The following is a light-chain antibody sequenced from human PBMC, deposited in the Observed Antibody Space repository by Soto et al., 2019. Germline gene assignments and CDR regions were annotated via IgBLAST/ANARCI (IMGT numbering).Light chain of an antibody. Sequence: QSVLTQPPSASGTPGQRVTISCSGSRSNIGRDFVYWYQQVPGTAPKPLIYSDNQRYSGVPDRFSGSKSGTSASLTISGLRSEDEADYYCASGDDNLSGVVFGGGTKLTVL. V-gene: IGLV1-47*02. CDR1: RSNIGRDF. CDR2: SDN. CDR3: ASGDDNLSGVV. J-gene: IGLJ2*01.